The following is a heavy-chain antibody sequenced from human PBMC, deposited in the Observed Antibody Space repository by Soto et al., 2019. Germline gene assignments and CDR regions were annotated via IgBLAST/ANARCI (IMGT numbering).Heavy chain of an antibody. CDR2: LSGDGTTT. CDR3: AKDISFDTSAYNY. D-gene: IGHD3-22*01. J-gene: IGHJ4*02. CDR1: GFTFSTYG. Sequence: EVQLLKSGGGLVQPGGSLRLSCTASGFTFSTYGMSWVRQAPGKGLEWVSSLSGDGTTTYYIDSVKGRFTISRDNSRNTLSLQLNSLRTEDTAIYYCAKDISFDTSAYNYWGQGILVAVSS. V-gene: IGHV3-23*01.